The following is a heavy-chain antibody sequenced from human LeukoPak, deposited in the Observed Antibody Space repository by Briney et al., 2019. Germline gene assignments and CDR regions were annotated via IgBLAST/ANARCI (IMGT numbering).Heavy chain of an antibody. CDR2: INTNTGNP. CDR1: GYTFTSYA. Sequence: ASVKVSCKASGYTFTSYAMNWVRQAPGQGLEWMGWINTNTGNPTYAQGFTGRFVFSLDTSVSTAYLQWSSLKASDTAIYYCARRGNYYDSSGHNNFDPWGQGTLVTVSS. J-gene: IGHJ5*02. D-gene: IGHD3-22*01. CDR3: ARRGNYYDSSGHNNFDP. V-gene: IGHV7-4-1*02.